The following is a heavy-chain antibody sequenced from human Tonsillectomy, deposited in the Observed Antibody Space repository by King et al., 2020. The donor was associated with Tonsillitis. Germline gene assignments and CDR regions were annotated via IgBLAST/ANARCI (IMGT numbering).Heavy chain of an antibody. CDR2: IYSGGST. V-gene: IGHV3-66*01. Sequence: VQLVESGGGLVQPGGSLRLSCAASGFTVSSNYMSWVRQAPGKGLEWVSVIYSGGSTYYADSVKGRFTISRDNSKNTQYLQMNSLRAEDTAVYYCARDRVGGIFDIWGQGTMVTVSS. D-gene: IGHD3-10*01. CDR3: ARDRVGGIFDI. J-gene: IGHJ3*02. CDR1: GFTVSSNY.